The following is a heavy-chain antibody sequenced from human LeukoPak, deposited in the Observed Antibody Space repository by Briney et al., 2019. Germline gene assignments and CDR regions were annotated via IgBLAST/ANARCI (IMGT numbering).Heavy chain of an antibody. D-gene: IGHD3-22*01. V-gene: IGHV3-23*01. CDR3: AKHDPRRVVITNWFDP. J-gene: IGHJ5*02. Sequence: PGGSLRPSCAASGFTFSAYAISWVRQAPGKGLEWVSAISGSGGITYYADSVKGRFTISRGNSKNTLYLQMNSLRAEDTAVYYCAKHDPRRVVITNWFDPWGQGTLVTVSS. CDR1: GFTFSAYA. CDR2: ISGSGGIT.